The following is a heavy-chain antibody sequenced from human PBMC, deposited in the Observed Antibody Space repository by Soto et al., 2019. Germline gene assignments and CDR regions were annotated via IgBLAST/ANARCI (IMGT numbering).Heavy chain of an antibody. D-gene: IGHD4-4*01. CDR1: GFTFSSYA. Sequence: GWSLRLSCAASGFTFSSYAMSWVRQAPGKGLEWVSAISGSGGSTYYADSVKGRFTISRDNSKNTLYLQMNSLRAEDTAVYYCANYQGAVRSVTTTYYYYGMDVWGQGTTVTVS. V-gene: IGHV3-23*01. CDR2: ISGSGGST. J-gene: IGHJ6*02. CDR3: ANYQGAVRSVTTTYYYYGMDV.